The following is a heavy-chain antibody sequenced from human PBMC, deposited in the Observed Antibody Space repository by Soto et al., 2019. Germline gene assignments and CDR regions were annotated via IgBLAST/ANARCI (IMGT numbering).Heavy chain of an antibody. CDR1: NGSISSRSSY. Sequence: QLQLQESGSGLVKPSETLSLTCIVSNGSISSRSSYWGWIRQTPGKGLEWIGSIYYIGNTYYNPSLKSRVTISIDTSKTQFSLKMNSVTAADTAVYFCGGQDYGAKGYYSENWVQGALVTVSS. CDR2: IYYIGNT. CDR3: GGQDYGAKGYYSEN. J-gene: IGHJ4*02. D-gene: IGHD4-17*01. V-gene: IGHV4-39*01.